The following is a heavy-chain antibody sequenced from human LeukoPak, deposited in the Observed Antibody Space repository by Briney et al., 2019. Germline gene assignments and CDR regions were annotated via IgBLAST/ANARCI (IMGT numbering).Heavy chain of an antibody. D-gene: IGHD3-22*01. J-gene: IGHJ4*02. CDR2: IYYSGST. V-gene: IGHV4-39*07. CDR1: GGSISNSNYY. CDR3: ASSPYDSSGYYDY. Sequence: PSETLSLTCAVSGGSISNSNYYWGWIRQPPGKGLEWIGSIYYSGSTYYNPSLKSRVTISVDTSKNQFSLKLSSVTAADTAVYYCASSPYDSSGYYDYWGQGTLVTVSS.